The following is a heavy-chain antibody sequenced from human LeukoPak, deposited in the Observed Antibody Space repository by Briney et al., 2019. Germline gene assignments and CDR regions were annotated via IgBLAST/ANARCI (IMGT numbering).Heavy chain of an antibody. J-gene: IGHJ4*02. Sequence: GASLEISCQGSGYSFSSYWISWVRPMPGKGLEWMGRFDPGDSFTKYRPSLEGRVTISADKSLSTVYLQWSSLKASDTAIYYCARDGGGVSSWVSHWGQGTLVSVSS. CDR3: ARDGGGVSSWVSH. V-gene: IGHV5-10-1*01. D-gene: IGHD2-8*02. CDR2: FDPGDSFT. CDR1: GYSFSSYW.